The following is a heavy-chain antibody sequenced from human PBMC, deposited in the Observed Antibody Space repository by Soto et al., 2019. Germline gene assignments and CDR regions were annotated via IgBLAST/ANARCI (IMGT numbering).Heavy chain of an antibody. V-gene: IGHV4-30-4*01. CDR1: GGSISSGGYF. Sequence: QVQLQESGPGLVEPSQTLSLTCTVSGGSISSGGYFWSWIRQPPGKGLEWIGHVYNLGSTYSNPSLPSRVTISVDTSKNQCSLRLSFVTAADTAVYYCARGPAGDKVDYWGQGTLVTVSS. CDR3: ARGPAGDKVDY. D-gene: IGHD7-27*01. CDR2: VYNLGST. J-gene: IGHJ4*02.